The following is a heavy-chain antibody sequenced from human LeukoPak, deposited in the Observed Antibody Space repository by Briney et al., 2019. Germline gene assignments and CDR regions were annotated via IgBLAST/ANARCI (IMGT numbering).Heavy chain of an antibody. CDR3: ATRSSMAARPPLDY. CDR2: IYYSGST. J-gene: IGHJ4*02. V-gene: IGHV4-59*12. Sequence: PSQTLSLTCTVSGGSISSYYWSWIRQPPGKGLEWIGYIYYSGSTNYNPSLKSRVTISVDTSKNQFSLKLSSVTAADTAVYYCATRSSMAARPPLDYWGQGTLVTVSS. CDR1: GGSISSYY. D-gene: IGHD6-6*01.